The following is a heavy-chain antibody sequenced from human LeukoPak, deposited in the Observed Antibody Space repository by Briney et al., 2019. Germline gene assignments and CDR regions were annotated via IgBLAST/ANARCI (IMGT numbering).Heavy chain of an antibody. D-gene: IGHD3-22*01. V-gene: IGHV4-39*07. CDR1: GGSISNSDYF. CDR3: ARDYYDSSAYYYFPY. CDR2: IYYTGSP. J-gene: IGHJ4*02. Sequence: PSETLSLTCTVSGGSISNSDYFWGWTRQPPGRGLEWIGSIYYTGSPYYNPSLKSRVTISVDTSKNQFSLKLSSVTAADTALYYCARDYYDSSAYYYFPYWGQGTLVAVSS.